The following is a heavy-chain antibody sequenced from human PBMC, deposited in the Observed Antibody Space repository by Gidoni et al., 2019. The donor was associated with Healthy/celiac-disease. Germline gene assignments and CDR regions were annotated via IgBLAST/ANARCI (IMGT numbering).Heavy chain of an antibody. Sequence: QVQLVESGGGLVKPGGSLRLPCAASGFTSGDYYMSWIRQAPGRGLAWVSYYSSSGSTIYYADSVKGRFTISRDNAKNSLYLQMNSLRAEDTAVYYCSTDYGGNTYYFDYWGQGTLVTVSS. CDR1: GFTSGDYY. J-gene: IGHJ4*02. CDR3: STDYGGNTYYFDY. V-gene: IGHV3-11*01. CDR2: YSSSGSTI. D-gene: IGHD4-17*01.